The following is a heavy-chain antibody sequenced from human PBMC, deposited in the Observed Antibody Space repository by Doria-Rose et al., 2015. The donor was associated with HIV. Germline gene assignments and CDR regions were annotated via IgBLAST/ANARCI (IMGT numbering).Heavy chain of an antibody. D-gene: IGHD3-3*01. CDR1: GASVSSRGYY. V-gene: IGHV4-31*03. CDR2: TYYTGTS. CDR3: ARMGSYRELDY. J-gene: IGHJ4*02. Sequence: VKPSETLSLTCSVSGASVSSRGYYWNWIRQVPGKGLESLGYTYYTGTSDYSPSLKSRLNMAVDTSKNQFSLKLSFVTVADPAVYYCARMGSYRELDYWGQGALVIVSA.